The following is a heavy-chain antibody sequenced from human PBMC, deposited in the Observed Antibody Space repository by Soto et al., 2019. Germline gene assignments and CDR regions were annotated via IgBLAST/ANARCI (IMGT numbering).Heavy chain of an antibody. V-gene: IGHV1-2*04. CDR2: INPNSGGK. CDR3: ARGGRAAAGTRVNGMDV. CDR1: GYTFTGYY. D-gene: IGHD6-13*01. Sequence: ASVKVSCKASGYTFTGYYMHWVRQAPGQGLEWMGWINPNSGGKNYAQKFQGWVTMTRDTSISTAYMELSRLRSDDTAVYYWARGGRAAAGTRVNGMDVWGQGTTVTVSS. J-gene: IGHJ6*02.